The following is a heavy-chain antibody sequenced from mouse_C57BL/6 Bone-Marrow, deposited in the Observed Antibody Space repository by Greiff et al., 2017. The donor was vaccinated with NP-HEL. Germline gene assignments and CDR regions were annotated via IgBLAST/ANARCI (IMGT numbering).Heavy chain of an antibody. D-gene: IGHD2-4*01. Sequence: QVQLQQPGAELVKPGASVKMSCKASGYTFTSCWITWVKQRPGQGLEWIGDIYPGSGSTNYNEKFKSKATLTVDTSSSTAFMQLSSLTSEDAAGDYCARRDDDGWGQGNTLTVSS. CDR2: IYPGSGST. V-gene: IGHV1-55*01. CDR1: GYTFTSCW. CDR3: ARRDDDG. J-gene: IGHJ2*01.